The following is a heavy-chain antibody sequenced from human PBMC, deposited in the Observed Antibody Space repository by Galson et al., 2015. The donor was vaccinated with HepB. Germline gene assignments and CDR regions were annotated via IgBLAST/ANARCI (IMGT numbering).Heavy chain of an antibody. D-gene: IGHD3/OR15-3a*01. V-gene: IGHV2-5*02. CDR1: GFSLSTNEVG. CDR2: IYWDDDT. J-gene: IGHJ4*02. CDR3: AHSVRGPLDY. Sequence: PALVKPTQTLTLTCTFSGFSLSTNEVGVGWIRQPPGKALEWLGFIYWDDDTRYSPSMKSRVSITKDTSKNQVVLIMTNMDPVDTATYYCAHSVRGPLDYWGQGTVVTVSS.